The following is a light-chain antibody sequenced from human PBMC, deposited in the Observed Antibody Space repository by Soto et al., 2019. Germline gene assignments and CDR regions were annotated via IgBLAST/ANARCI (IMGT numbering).Light chain of an antibody. Sequence: QSALTQPRSVSGSPGQSVTISCTGTSSDVGGYNYVSWYQQHPGKAPKFMIYDVSKRPSGVPDRFSGSKSGNTASLTISGLQAEDEADYYCCSYAGDYTFVLFGGGTKLTVL. CDR2: DVS. CDR1: SSDVGGYNY. V-gene: IGLV2-11*01. CDR3: CSYAGDYTFVL. J-gene: IGLJ2*01.